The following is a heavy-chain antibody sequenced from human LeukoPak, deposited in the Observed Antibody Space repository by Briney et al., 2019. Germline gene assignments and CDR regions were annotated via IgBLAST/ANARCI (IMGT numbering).Heavy chain of an antibody. J-gene: IGHJ6*02. D-gene: IGHD6-13*01. CDR2: IASKTDGGTT. CDR1: GLTVTNAW. V-gene: IGHV3-15*04. Sequence: RPGGSLRLSCAASGLTVTNAWMNWVRQAPGKGLEWVGRIASKTDGGTTDYAAPVKGRFTISRDDSKNTLFLQMSSLRAEDTAVYYCAGHSEMDVWGQGITVTVSS. CDR3: AGHSEMDV.